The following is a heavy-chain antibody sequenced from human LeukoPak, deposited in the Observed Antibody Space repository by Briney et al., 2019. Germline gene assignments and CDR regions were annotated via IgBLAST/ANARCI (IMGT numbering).Heavy chain of an antibody. D-gene: IGHD3-22*01. Sequence: GASVKVSCKASGYTFTSYGISWVRQAPGQGLEWMGWISAYNGNTNYAQKLQGRVTMTTDTSTSTAYMELRSLRSDDTAVYYCARDLFEAYYYDSSGSVYYFDYWGQGTLVTVSS. V-gene: IGHV1-18*01. J-gene: IGHJ4*02. CDR1: GYTFTSYG. CDR2: ISAYNGNT. CDR3: ARDLFEAYYYDSSGSVYYFDY.